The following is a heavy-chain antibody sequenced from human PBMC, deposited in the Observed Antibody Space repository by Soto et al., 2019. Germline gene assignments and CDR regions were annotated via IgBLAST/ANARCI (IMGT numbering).Heavy chain of an antibody. CDR2: INHSGST. D-gene: IGHD6-19*01. V-gene: IGHV4-34*01. CDR3: ARHQWLGDYYYYGMDV. CDR1: GGSFSGYY. Sequence: SETLSLTCAVYGGSFSGYYWSWIRQPQGKGLEWIGEINHSGSTNYNPSLKSRVTISVDTSKNQFSLKLSSVTAADTAVYYCARHQWLGDYYYYGMDVWGQGTTVT. J-gene: IGHJ6*02.